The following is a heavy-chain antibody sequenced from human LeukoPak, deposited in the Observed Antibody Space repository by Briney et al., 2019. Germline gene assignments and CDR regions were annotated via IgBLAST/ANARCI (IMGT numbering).Heavy chain of an antibody. V-gene: IGHV4-59*11. CDR3: TTIKRGDIFGYFDF. D-gene: IGHD5-18*01. Sequence: SETLSLTCTISGGSMTTHHWNWIRQTPGKGLEWIGYVFDSGRTKVNPSLKSRVTLSADTSKNQLSLRLSSVTAADTAMYYCTTIKRGDIFGYFDFWGQGILVTVSS. CDR1: GGSMTTHH. J-gene: IGHJ4*02. CDR2: VFDSGRT.